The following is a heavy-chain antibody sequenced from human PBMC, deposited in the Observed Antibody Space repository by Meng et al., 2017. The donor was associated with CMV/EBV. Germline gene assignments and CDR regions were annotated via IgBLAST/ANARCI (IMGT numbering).Heavy chain of an antibody. Sequence: GGSLRLSCAASGFTFSSYWIHWVRQAPGKGLVWVSRINSDGSSTSYADSVKGRFTISRDNAKNTLYLQMNSLRAEDTAVYYCASNYDLNYYYYYGMDVWGQGTTVTVSS. CDR2: INSDGSST. CDR1: GFTFSSYW. CDR3: ASNYDLNYYYYYGMDV. V-gene: IGHV3-74*01. J-gene: IGHJ6*02. D-gene: IGHD3-3*01.